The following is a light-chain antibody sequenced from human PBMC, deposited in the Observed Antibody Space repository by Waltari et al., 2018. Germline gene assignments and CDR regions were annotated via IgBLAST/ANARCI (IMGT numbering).Light chain of an antibody. Sequence: QSALTQPPSASGSPGQSVTISCTGTSSDVGGYNYVSWYQQHPGKAPKLMIYEVSKRPSGVPDRFSGSKSGNTASLTVSGLLAEDEADYYCSSYAGSSWVFGGGTKLTVL. CDR3: SSYAGSSWV. J-gene: IGLJ3*02. CDR1: SSDVGGYNY. V-gene: IGLV2-8*01. CDR2: EVS.